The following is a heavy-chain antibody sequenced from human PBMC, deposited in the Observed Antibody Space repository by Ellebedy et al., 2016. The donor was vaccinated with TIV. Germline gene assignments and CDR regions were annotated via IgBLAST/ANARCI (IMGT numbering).Heavy chain of an antibody. J-gene: IGHJ5*02. CDR2: INPNSGDT. D-gene: IGHD6-13*01. Sequence: AASVKVSCKASGYIFTGDYMHWVRQAPGQGLEWMGWINPNSGDTSYAQKFQGRVTMTRDTSISTAYMELSTLRSDDTAVYYCARDAEEAAGRYNWFDPWGQGTLVTVSS. V-gene: IGHV1-2*02. CDR1: GYIFTGDY. CDR3: ARDAEEAAGRYNWFDP.